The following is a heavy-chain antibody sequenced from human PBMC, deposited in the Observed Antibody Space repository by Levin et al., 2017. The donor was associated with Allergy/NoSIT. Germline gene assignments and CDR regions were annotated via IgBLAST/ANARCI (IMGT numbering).Heavy chain of an antibody. J-gene: IGHJ4*02. V-gene: IGHV3-48*02. CDR2: ISSSSTTI. CDR1: GFTFSSYS. CDR3: VRGIVGSISAS. Sequence: PSETLSLTCAASGFTFSSYSMNWVRQAPGKGLEWVSYISSSSTTIYYADSVKGRFSISRDNAENSLYLQMNSLRDEDTALYYCVRGIVGSISASGGQGPLVTVSS. D-gene: IGHD1-26*01.